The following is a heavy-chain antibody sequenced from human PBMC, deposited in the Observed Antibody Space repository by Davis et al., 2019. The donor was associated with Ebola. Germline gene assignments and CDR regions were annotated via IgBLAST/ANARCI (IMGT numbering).Heavy chain of an antibody. V-gene: IGHV4-30-2*01. CDR1: GGSISRGGYS. CDR3: ARGKPFGSSFWFDP. J-gene: IGHJ5*02. D-gene: IGHD6-13*01. CDR2: IYHSGST. Sequence: MPSETLSLTCAVSGGSISRGGYSWIWIRQPPGKGLEWIGYIYHSGSTYYNPSLKSRVTISVDRSKNQFSLKLSSVTAADTAVYYCARGKPFGSSFWFDPWGQGTLVTVSS.